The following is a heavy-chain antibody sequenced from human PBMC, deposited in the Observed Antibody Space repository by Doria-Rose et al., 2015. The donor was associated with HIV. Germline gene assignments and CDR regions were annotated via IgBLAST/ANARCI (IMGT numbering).Heavy chain of an antibody. CDR2: IFSDDER. D-gene: IGHD6-13*01. Sequence: GPVLVKPTETLTLTCTVSGVSLSSPGMGVSWIRQPPGKALGWLANIFSDDERSYKTSLKSRLTISRGTSKSQVALTMTDMDPVDTATYYCARIKSSRWYHKYYFDFWGQGTLVIVSA. J-gene: IGHJ4*02. CDR1: GVSLSSPGMG. V-gene: IGHV2-26*01. CDR3: ARIKSSRWYHKYYFDF.